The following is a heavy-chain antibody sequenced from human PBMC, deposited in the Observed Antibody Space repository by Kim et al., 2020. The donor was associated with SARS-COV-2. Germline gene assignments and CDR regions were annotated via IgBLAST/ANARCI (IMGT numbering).Heavy chain of an antibody. CDR3: ARGSTSPNYYYGMDV. D-gene: IGHD2-2*01. Sequence: PALRSRVTIPVDKSKNQFSLNLSSVTAADTAVYYCARGSTSPNYYYGMDVWGQGTTVTVSS. V-gene: IGHV4-4*02. J-gene: IGHJ6*02.